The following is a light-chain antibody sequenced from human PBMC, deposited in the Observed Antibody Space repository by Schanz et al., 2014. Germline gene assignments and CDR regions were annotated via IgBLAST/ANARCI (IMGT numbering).Light chain of an antibody. V-gene: IGLV1-47*01. Sequence: QSVLTQPPSASGTPGQRVIISCSGTSSNIGGNYVYWYQQLSGTAPKLLIYKNDQRPSGVPDRFSGSKSGTSASLAISGLQSEDEADYYCVSYTSTSTWVFGGGTKLTVL. J-gene: IGLJ3*02. CDR3: VSYTSTSTWV. CDR1: SSNIGGNY. CDR2: KND.